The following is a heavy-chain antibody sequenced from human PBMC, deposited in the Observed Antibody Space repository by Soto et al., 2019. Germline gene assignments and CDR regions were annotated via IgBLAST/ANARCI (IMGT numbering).Heavy chain of an antibody. CDR3: AKSERGVYGDFD. CDR1: GFTFSNYW. D-gene: IGHD4-17*01. CDR2: INSDGTTT. J-gene: IGHJ4*02. V-gene: IGHV3-74*02. Sequence: EVQLVESGGGLVQPGGSLRLSCAASGFTFSNYWIHWVRQAPGKGLVWVSRINSDGTTTNYADSVKGRFTISRDNARNTVFLQMNSIRAEDTSLYYCAKSERGVYGDFDWGQVTLVTVSS.